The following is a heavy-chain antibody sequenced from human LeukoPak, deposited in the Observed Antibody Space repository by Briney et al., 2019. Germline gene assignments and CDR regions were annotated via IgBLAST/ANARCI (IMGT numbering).Heavy chain of an antibody. V-gene: IGHV1-69*13. Sequence: ASVKVSCKASGGTFSSYAISWVRQAPGQGLEWMGGIIPIFGTANYAQKFQGRVTITADESTSTAYMELSSLRSEDTAVYYCARYKGRVKGGRWYPPDYWGQGTLVTVSS. CDR2: IIPIFGTA. CDR1: GGTFSSYA. D-gene: IGHD6-13*01. J-gene: IGHJ4*02. CDR3: ARYKGRVKGGRWYPPDY.